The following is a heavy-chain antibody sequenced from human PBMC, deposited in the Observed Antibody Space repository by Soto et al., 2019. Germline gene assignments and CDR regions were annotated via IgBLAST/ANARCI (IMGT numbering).Heavy chain of an antibody. D-gene: IGHD3-10*01. J-gene: IGHJ6*02. CDR2: IIPIFGTA. V-gene: IGHV1-69*01. Sequence: QVQLVQSGAEVKKPGSSVKVSCKASGGTFSSYAISWVRQAPGQGLEWMGGIIPIFGTANYAQKFQGRVTITADESTSTAYMELSSLGSEDTAVYYCARVPYYYGSGSYSPHYYYYGMDVWGQGTTVTVSS. CDR3: ARVPYYYGSGSYSPHYYYYGMDV. CDR1: GGTFSSYA.